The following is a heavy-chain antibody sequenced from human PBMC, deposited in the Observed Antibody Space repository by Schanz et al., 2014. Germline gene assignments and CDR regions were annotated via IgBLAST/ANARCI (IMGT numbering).Heavy chain of an antibody. Sequence: QVQLVESGGGVAQPGRSLRLSCAASGFTFSSYGMHWVRQAPGKGLEWVAIIWYDGNNKKYADSVKGRFTISRDNSKNTLDLQMNSLRAEDTAIYYCAKDLAAVGVFDYWGQGSLVTVSP. CDR3: AKDLAAVGVFDY. D-gene: IGHD6-13*01. CDR1: GFTFSSYG. CDR2: IWYDGNNK. J-gene: IGHJ4*02. V-gene: IGHV3-33*06.